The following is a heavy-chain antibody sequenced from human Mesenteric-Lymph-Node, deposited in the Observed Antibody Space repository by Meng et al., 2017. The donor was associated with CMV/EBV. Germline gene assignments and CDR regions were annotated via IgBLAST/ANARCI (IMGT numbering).Heavy chain of an antibody. CDR3: ARGPNVVVPAASGPYYFDY. V-gene: IGHV1-8*01. J-gene: IGHJ4*02. CDR1: GYTFTSYD. Sequence: ASVKVSCKASGYTFTSYDISWVRQATGQGLEWMGWMNPNSGNTGYAQKFQGRVTMTRNTSISTAYMELSSLRSEDTAVYYCARGPNVVVPAASGPYYFDYWGQGTLVTVSS. D-gene: IGHD2-2*01. CDR2: MNPNSGNT.